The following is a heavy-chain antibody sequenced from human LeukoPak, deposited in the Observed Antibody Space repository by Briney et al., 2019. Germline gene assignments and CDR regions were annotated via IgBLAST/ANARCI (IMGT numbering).Heavy chain of an antibody. J-gene: IGHJ4*02. V-gene: IGHV4-4*07. CDR3: ARDGDSSGLGPLDY. CDR1: GGSISSYY. Sequence: SETLSLTCTVSGGSISSYYWSWIRQPAGKGLEWIGRIYTSGSTYYNPSLKSRVTISVDTSKNQFSLKLSSVTAADTAVYYCARDGDSSGLGPLDYWGQGTLVTVSS. CDR2: IYTSGST. D-gene: IGHD3-22*01.